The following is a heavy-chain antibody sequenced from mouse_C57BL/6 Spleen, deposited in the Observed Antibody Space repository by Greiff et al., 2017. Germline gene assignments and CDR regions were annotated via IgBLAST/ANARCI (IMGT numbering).Heavy chain of an antibody. J-gene: IGHJ2*01. D-gene: IGHD1-2*01. CDR3: ARGITTAHFDY. CDR1: GYTFTSYW. CDR2: IDPSDSYT. Sequence: QVQLQQPGAELVKPGASVKLSCKASGYTFTSYWMQWVKQRPGQGLEWIGEIDPSDSYTNYNQQFKGKATLTVDTSSSTADMQLSSLTSEDSAVYYCARGITTAHFDYWGQGTTLTVSS. V-gene: IGHV1-50*01.